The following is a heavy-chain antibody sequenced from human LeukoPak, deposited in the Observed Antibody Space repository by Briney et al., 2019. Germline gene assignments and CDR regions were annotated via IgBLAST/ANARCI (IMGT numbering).Heavy chain of an antibody. D-gene: IGHD2-2*01. CDR1: GYTLTELS. Sequence: ASVKVSCKVSGYTLTELSMHWVRQAPGKGLEWMGGFDPEDGETIYAQKFQGRVTMTEDTSTDTAYMELSSLRSEDTAVYYCATPGGYCSGTSCYAFGYWGQGTLVTVSS. J-gene: IGHJ4*02. CDR2: FDPEDGET. CDR3: ATPGGYCSGTSCYAFGY. V-gene: IGHV1-24*01.